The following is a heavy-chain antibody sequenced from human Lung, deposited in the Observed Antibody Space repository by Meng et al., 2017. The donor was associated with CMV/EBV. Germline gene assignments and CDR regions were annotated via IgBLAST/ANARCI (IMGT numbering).Heavy chain of an antibody. Sequence: SXXVSXXASGYTFTAHYFHWVRQAPGQGLEWMGGIIPILGIADYAQNFQGRVTITADKSTSTAYMDLSSLRSEDTAVYYCARVKDYGSGSYSPGGTFDIWXQGTMVTVSS. CDR1: GYTFTAHY. J-gene: IGHJ3*02. V-gene: IGHV1-69*10. CDR2: IIPILGIA. D-gene: IGHD3-10*01. CDR3: ARVKDYGSGSYSPGGTFDI.